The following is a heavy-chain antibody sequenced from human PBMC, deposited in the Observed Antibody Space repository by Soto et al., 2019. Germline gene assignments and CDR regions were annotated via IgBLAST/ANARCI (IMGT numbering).Heavy chain of an antibody. CDR2: INPNSGDT. Sequence: ASVKVSCKASGYTFTGYYMHWVRQDPGQGLEWMGWINPNSGDTNYAQKFQGWVTMTRDTSISTAYMELNRLRSDDTAVYYCARFDYSDYGYFQHWGQGTLVTVSS. J-gene: IGHJ1*01. CDR1: GYTFTGYY. D-gene: IGHD4-17*01. V-gene: IGHV1-2*04. CDR3: ARFDYSDYGYFQH.